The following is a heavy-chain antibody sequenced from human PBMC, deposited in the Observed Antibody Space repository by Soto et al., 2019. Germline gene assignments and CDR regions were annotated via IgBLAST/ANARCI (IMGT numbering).Heavy chain of an antibody. CDR1: GFTFSSYG. D-gene: IGHD3-22*01. CDR2: ISYDGSNK. Sequence: QVQLVESGGGVVQPGRSLRLSCAASGFTFSSYGMHWVRQAPGKGLEWVAVISYDGSNKYYADSVKGRFTISRDNSKNTLYLKMIRLRAEDTAGYYCAKEYIGVVITTCFDYWGQGTLVTVSS. V-gene: IGHV3-30*18. CDR3: AKEYIGVVITTCFDY. J-gene: IGHJ4*02.